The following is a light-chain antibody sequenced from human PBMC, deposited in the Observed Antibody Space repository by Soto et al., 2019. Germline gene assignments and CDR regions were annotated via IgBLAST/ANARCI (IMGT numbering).Light chain of an antibody. J-gene: IGKJ1*01. CDR2: KAS. V-gene: IGKV1-5*03. Sequence: DIQMTQSPSTLSASVGDRVTITCRASQSISDWLAWYQQKPGKAPKLLIYKASSLESGVPSRFSGSGSGTEFTLTISSLQPDDFATYYGQQYNSYSGKFGQGTKVEIK. CDR1: QSISDW. CDR3: QQYNSYSGK.